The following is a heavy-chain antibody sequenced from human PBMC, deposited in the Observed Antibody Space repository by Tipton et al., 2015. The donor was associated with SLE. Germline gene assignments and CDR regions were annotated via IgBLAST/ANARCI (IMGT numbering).Heavy chain of an antibody. CDR2: VFDTGYT. CDR3: ARQDLGRAATLTFDI. D-gene: IGHD6-25*01. V-gene: IGHV4-39*01. CDR1: GGPIRNSPYY. Sequence: TLSLTCHVAGGPIRNSPYYWAWIRQTRGKRLEWIGSVFDTGYTAYNPSLEGRVSLSVDTSNNEFSLKLSSVTAADTAVYFCARQDLGRAATLTFDIWGLGTLVTVS. J-gene: IGHJ4*02.